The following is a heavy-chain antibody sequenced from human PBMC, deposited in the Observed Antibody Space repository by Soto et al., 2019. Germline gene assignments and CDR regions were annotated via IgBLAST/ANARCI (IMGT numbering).Heavy chain of an antibody. CDR3: ARDYYDSSGYYRYFDL. CDR2: ISSSSSYI. D-gene: IGHD3-22*01. J-gene: IGHJ2*01. V-gene: IGHV3-21*01. Sequence: GESLKISCAASRFTFSSYSMNWVRQAPGKGLEWVSSISSSSSYIYYADSVKGRFTISRDNAKNSLYLQMNSLRAEDTAVYYCARDYYDSSGYYRYFDLWGRGTLVTVSS. CDR1: RFTFSSYS.